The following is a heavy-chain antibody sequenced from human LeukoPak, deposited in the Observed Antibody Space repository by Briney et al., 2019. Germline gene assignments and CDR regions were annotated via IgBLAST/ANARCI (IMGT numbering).Heavy chain of an antibody. CDR2: IRYDGSNK. D-gene: IGHD3-10*01. Sequence: GGSLRLSCAASGFTFSSYGMHWVRQAPGKGLEWGAFIRYDGSNKYYADSVKGRFTISRDNSKNTLYLQMNSLRTEDTAVYYCAKDSDEYGSGSYYLFDYWGPGTLVTVSS. J-gene: IGHJ4*02. CDR3: AKDSDEYGSGSYYLFDY. V-gene: IGHV3-30*02. CDR1: GFTFSSYG.